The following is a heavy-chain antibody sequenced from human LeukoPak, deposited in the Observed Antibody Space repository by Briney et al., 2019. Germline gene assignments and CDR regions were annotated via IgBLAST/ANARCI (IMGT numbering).Heavy chain of an antibody. CDR1: GGSISSYY. Sequence: PPETLSLTCTVSGGSISSYYWSWIRQPPGKGLEWIGYIYYSGSTNYNPSLKSRVSISVDTSKNQFSLKLSSVTAADTAVYYCAREGYYYDTNGYPAFDYWGQGTLVTVSS. D-gene: IGHD3-22*01. CDR2: IYYSGST. V-gene: IGHV4-59*12. CDR3: AREGYYYDTNGYPAFDY. J-gene: IGHJ4*02.